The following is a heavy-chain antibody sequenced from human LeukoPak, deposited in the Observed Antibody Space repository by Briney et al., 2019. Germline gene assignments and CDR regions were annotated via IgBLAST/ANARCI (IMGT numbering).Heavy chain of an antibody. J-gene: IGHJ4*02. Sequence: PGGSLRLSCAASGFTFSSYAMSWVRQAPGKGLEWVSAISGSGGSTYYADSVKGRFTISRDNSKNTLYLQMNSLRAEDTAVYYCAIWHYEGYSYGSQSGYWGQGTLVTVSS. CDR3: AIWHYEGYSYGSQSGY. V-gene: IGHV3-23*01. CDR2: ISGSGGST. D-gene: IGHD5-18*01. CDR1: GFTFSSYA.